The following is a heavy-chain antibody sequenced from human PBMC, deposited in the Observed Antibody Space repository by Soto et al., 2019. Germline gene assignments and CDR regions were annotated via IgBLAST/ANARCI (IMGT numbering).Heavy chain of an antibody. D-gene: IGHD6-13*01. J-gene: IGHJ4*02. CDR3: ARERVAATSFDY. CDR1: GFTFSSYG. CDR2: IWYDGSNK. Sequence: QVQLVESGGGVVQPGRSLRLSCAASGFTFSSYGMHWVRQAPGEGLEWVAVIWYDGSNKYYADSVKGRFTISRDNSKNTLYLQMNSLRAEDTAVYYCARERVAATSFDYWGQGTLVTVSS. V-gene: IGHV3-33*01.